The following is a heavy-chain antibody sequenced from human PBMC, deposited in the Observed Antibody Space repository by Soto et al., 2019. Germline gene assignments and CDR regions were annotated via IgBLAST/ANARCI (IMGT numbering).Heavy chain of an antibody. CDR3: ARERGRYCSGESCYPFGP. J-gene: IGHJ5*02. Sequence: QVQLQQGGAGLLKPSETLSLTCAVYGGAFRGYYWSWIRQPPGKGLEWLGEINDSGSTNYNPSLKSRITISLDTSKEEISLRLASVTAADTAVYYCARERGRYCSGESCYPFGPWGQGALVTVSS. D-gene: IGHD2-15*01. CDR1: GGAFRGYY. CDR2: INDSGST. V-gene: IGHV4-34*01.